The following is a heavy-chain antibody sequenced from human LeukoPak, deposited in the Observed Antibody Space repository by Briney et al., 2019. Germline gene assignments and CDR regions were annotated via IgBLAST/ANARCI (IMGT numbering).Heavy chain of an antibody. D-gene: IGHD3-3*01. CDR2: IYYSGST. CDR1: GGSISSSSYY. Sequence: SETLSLTCTVSGGSISSSSYYWGWIRQPPGKGLEWIGSIYYSGSTYYNPSLKSRVTISVDTSKNQFSLKLSSVTAADTAVYYCARESLRFLEWDDAFDIWGQGTMVTVSS. CDR3: ARESLRFLEWDDAFDI. V-gene: IGHV4-39*07. J-gene: IGHJ3*02.